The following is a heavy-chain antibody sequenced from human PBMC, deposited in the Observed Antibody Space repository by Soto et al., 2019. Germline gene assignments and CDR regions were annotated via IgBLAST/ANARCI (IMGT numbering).Heavy chain of an antibody. Sequence: GASVKVCCKASGYIFTGYFIQWLRQAPGQGLEWMGWINPNTSATNYAQKFKGRVTMTRDTSLGAAYMELTSLRPDDTALYYCVRITWGRDHDYGMDVWGQGTTVTVSS. CDR2: INPNTSAT. J-gene: IGHJ6*02. CDR1: GYIFTGYF. D-gene: IGHD1-26*01. V-gene: IGHV1-2*02. CDR3: VRITWGRDHDYGMDV.